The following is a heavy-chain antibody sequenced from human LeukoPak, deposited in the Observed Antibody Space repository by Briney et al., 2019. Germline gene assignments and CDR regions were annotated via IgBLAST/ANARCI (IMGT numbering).Heavy chain of an antibody. CDR2: IIPIFGTA. D-gene: IGHD2-15*01. CDR3: ASPTRDLSNVVVVAHLGYYYYGMDV. CDR1: GGTFSSYA. J-gene: IGHJ6*02. Sequence: ASVKVSCKASGGTFSSYAISWVRQAPGQGLEWMGGIIPIFGTANYAQKFQGRVTITADESTSTAYMELSSLRSEDTAVCYCASPTRDLSNVVVVAHLGYYYYGMDVWGQGTTVTVSS. V-gene: IGHV1-69*13.